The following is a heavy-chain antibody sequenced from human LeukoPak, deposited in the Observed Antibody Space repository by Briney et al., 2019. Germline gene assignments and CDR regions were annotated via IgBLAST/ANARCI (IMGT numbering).Heavy chain of an antibody. Sequence: GGSLRLSCVGSGFAFHNYAMHWVRRPPGKGLEWVSAINWNSDTKAYADSMKGQFTISRDRARNSLYLQMDSLRPEDTALYYCAKDTGGNGAYFYAMDVWGQGTSVTVSS. V-gene: IGHV3-9*01. CDR1: GFAFHNYA. CDR3: AKDTGGNGAYFYAMDV. J-gene: IGHJ6*02. CDR2: INWNSDTK. D-gene: IGHD4-23*01.